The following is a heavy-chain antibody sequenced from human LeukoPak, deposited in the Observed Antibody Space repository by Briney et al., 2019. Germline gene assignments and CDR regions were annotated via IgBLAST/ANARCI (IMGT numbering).Heavy chain of an antibody. CDR1: GYTFTSYY. CDR2: INPTGGST. J-gene: IGHJ4*02. Sequence: ASVKVSCKASGYTFTSYYMHWVRQAPGQGLEWMGIINPTGGSTSYAQKFQGRVSMTRDTSTSTVYMELSSLRSEDTAVYYCARVARSAAHAVSTSRRYHFDYWGQGTLVTVSS. D-gene: IGHD5/OR15-5a*01. V-gene: IGHV1-46*01. CDR3: ARVARSAAHAVSTSRRYHFDY.